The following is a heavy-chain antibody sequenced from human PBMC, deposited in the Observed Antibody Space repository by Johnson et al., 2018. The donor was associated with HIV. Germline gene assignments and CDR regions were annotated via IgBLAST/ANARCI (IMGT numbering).Heavy chain of an antibody. Sequence: VQLVESGGGVVQPGRSLRLSCVASRFTFSSYGMHWVRQAPGKGLEWVAVLSYDGANKYYADSVKGRFTISRDNAKNTLYLQMNSLRAEDTAVYYCARVTHIQLWANDAFDIWGQGTMVTVSS. V-gene: IGHV3-30*03. J-gene: IGHJ3*02. CDR3: ARVTHIQLWANDAFDI. CDR1: RFTFSSYG. CDR2: LSYDGANK. D-gene: IGHD5-18*01.